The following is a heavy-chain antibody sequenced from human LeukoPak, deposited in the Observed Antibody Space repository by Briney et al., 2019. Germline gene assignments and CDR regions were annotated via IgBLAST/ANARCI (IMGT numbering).Heavy chain of an antibody. CDR2: ISGRGVST. V-gene: IGHV3-23*01. CDR1: GFTLSSYV. Sequence: GGSLRLSCAASGFTLSSYVMSWVRQAPGKGLEWVSGISGRGVSTYYADSVKGRFTISRDNSKNTLYLQMNSLRAEDTAVYYCAKDGSSWYYFDYWGQGTLVTVSS. CDR3: AKDGSSWYYFDY. J-gene: IGHJ4*02. D-gene: IGHD6-13*01.